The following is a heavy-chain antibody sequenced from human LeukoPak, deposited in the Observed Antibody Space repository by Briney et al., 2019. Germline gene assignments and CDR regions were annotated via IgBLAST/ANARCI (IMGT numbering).Heavy chain of an antibody. CDR3: ARAISRTGYSSSWYDY. V-gene: IGHV1-69*13. CDR2: IIPIFGTA. D-gene: IGHD6-13*01. Sequence: SVKVSCKASGGTFSSYAISWVRQAPGQGLEWMGGIIPIFGTANYAQKFQGRVTITADESTSTAYMDLSSLRSEDTAVYYCARAISRTGYSSSWYDYWGQGTLVTVSS. CDR1: GGTFSSYA. J-gene: IGHJ4*02.